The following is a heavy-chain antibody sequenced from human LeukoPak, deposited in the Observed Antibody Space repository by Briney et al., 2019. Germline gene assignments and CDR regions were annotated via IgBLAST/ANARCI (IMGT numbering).Heavy chain of an antibody. V-gene: IGHV4-39*01. J-gene: IGHJ4*02. Sequence: SSETLSLTCTVSGGSISSSSYYWGWIRQPPGKGLEWIGSIYYSGSTYYNPSLKSRVTISVVTSKNRFSLKLSSVTAADTAVYYCATMVRGVITNIDYWGQGTLVTVSS. D-gene: IGHD3-10*01. CDR3: ATMVRGVITNIDY. CDR1: GGSISSSSYY. CDR2: IYYSGST.